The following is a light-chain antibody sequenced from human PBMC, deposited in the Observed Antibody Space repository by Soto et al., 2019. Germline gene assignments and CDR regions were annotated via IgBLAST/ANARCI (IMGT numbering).Light chain of an antibody. CDR2: EVN. V-gene: IGLV2-23*02. CDR1: SDDIGNFNL. CDR3: CSYAGSRWV. J-gene: IGLJ3*02. Sequence: QSALTQPASVSESPGQSITFSCTGSSDDIGNFNLVSWYQQYPGKAPKLILYEVNKRPLGVSDRFSGSKSGNTASLTISGLQAEDEADYHCCSYAGSRWVFGGGTKLTVL.